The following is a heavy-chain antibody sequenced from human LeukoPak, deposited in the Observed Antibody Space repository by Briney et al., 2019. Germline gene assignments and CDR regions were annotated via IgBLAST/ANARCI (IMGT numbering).Heavy chain of an antibody. D-gene: IGHD4-17*01. Sequence: GGSLRLSCAASGFTFSSYEMNWVRQAPGKGLEWVSYISSSSSYIYYADSVKGRFTISRDNAKNSLYLQMNSLRAEDTAVYYCARDGGMTTVTIDYWGQGTLVTVSS. J-gene: IGHJ4*02. CDR1: GFTFSSYE. CDR2: ISSSSSYI. V-gene: IGHV3-21*05. CDR3: ARDGGMTTVTIDY.